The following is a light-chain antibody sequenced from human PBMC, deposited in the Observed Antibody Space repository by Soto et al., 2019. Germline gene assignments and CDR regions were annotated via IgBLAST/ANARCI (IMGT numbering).Light chain of an antibody. Sequence: EIVMTQSPATLSVSPGDRATLSCRASQSVSSNLVWYQQKPGQAPRLLIYDASTRATGIPDRFSGSGSGTEFTLTISSLQSEGFAVYYCQQYDMWPPWTFGQGTKVDIK. CDR3: QQYDMWPPWT. J-gene: IGKJ1*01. CDR2: DAS. V-gene: IGKV3-15*01. CDR1: QSVSSN.